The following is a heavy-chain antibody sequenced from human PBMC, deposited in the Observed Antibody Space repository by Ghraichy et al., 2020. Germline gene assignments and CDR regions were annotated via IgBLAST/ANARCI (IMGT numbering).Heavy chain of an antibody. CDR2: ISGSGGGT. V-gene: IGHV3-23*01. J-gene: IGHJ4*01. CDR1: GFTFSSYA. D-gene: IGHD2-15*01. CDR3: AKDRLPSPHGRTDH. Sequence: GGSLRLSCAASGFTFSSYAMSWVRQAPGKGLEWVSGISGSGGGTYYADSVKGRFTISRDNSKNTLYLQMNSLRAEDTAVYYCAKDRLPSPHGRTDHWGHGPLLTVSS.